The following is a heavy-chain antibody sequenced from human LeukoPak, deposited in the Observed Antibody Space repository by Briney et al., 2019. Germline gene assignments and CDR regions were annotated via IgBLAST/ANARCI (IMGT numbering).Heavy chain of an antibody. CDR2: ISFDGSDK. V-gene: IGHV3-30*04. CDR3: ARVLGFGSPPAY. CDR1: GFNFKTYP. J-gene: IGHJ4*02. D-gene: IGHD3-10*01. Sequence: GRPLRLSCAASGFNFKTYPMHWVRQAPGKGLEWVGLISFDGSDKSYADSVEGRFTISRDNSKNTLYLQMNSQTSEDTAVYYCARVLGFGSPPAYWGQGTLVSVSS.